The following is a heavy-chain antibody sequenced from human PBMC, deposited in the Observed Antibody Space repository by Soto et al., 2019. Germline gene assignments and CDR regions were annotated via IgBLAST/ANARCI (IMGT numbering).Heavy chain of an antibody. CDR3: ATYGDYYSDY. D-gene: IGHD4-17*01. Sequence: ASVKVSCKASGYTFTSYGISWVRQAPGQGLEWMGWISAYNGNTNYAQKLQGRVTMTEDTSTDTAYMELSSLRSEDTAVYYCATYGDYYSDYWGQGTLVTVSS. V-gene: IGHV1-18*01. J-gene: IGHJ4*02. CDR2: ISAYNGNT. CDR1: GYTFTSYG.